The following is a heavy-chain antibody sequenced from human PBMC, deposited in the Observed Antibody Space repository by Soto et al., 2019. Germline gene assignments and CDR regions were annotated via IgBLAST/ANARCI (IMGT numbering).Heavy chain of an antibody. CDR1: GYTFTGYY. J-gene: IGHJ4*02. D-gene: IGHD3-22*01. CDR2: INPNSGGT. CDR3: ARGEYYYDSSGYTCDY. V-gene: IGHV1-2*02. Sequence: QVQLVQSGAEVKKPGASVKVSCKASGYTFTGYYMHWVRQAPGQGLEWMGWINPNSGGTNYAQKFQGRVTMTRDTSISTAYMELSRLRSDDTAVYYCARGEYYYDSSGYTCDYWGQGTLVTVSS.